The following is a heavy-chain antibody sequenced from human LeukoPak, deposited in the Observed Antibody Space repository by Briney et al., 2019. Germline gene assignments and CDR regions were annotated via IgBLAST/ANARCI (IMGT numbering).Heavy chain of an antibody. CDR1: GVSIITSNSY. V-gene: IGHV4-39*07. CDR3: ARGGWYSTSRQEGNWFDP. Sequence: KASETLSLTCTVSGVSIITSNSYWGWIRQPPGKGLEWIGNIFYRGGTYYSPSLKSRVTISVDTSKNQFSLKLSSVTAADTAVYYCARGGWYSTSRQEGNWFDPWGQGTLVTVSS. J-gene: IGHJ5*02. D-gene: IGHD6-6*01. CDR2: IFYRGGT.